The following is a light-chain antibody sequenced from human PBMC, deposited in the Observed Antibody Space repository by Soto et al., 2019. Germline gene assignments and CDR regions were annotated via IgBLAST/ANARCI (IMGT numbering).Light chain of an antibody. J-gene: IGKJ1*01. CDR2: DAS. Sequence: DIEVTQTTSSLSASVGDRVTITCQASQDISNYLNWYQQKPGKAPKLLIYDASSLESGVPSRFSGSGSGTEFTLTISSLQPDDFAAYCCQQYNSYSTFGQGSKVDVK. CDR3: QQYNSYST. V-gene: IGKV1-5*01. CDR1: QDISNY.